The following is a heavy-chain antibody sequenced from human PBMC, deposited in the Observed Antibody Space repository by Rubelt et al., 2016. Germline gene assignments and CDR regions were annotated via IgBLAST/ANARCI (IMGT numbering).Heavy chain of an antibody. V-gene: IGHV4-31*03. CDR2: IYYSGST. D-gene: IGHD4-17*01. CDR1: GGSISSGGYY. J-gene: IGHJ4*02. Sequence: QVQLQESGPGLVKPSQTLSLTCTVSGGSISSGGYYWSWIRQHPGKGLEWIGYIYYSGSTYYNPSLKSRVAISGDTSKNQFSRRLSLVTAADTAVYYCARELTTLYYFDYWGQGTLVTVSS. CDR3: ARELTTLYYFDY.